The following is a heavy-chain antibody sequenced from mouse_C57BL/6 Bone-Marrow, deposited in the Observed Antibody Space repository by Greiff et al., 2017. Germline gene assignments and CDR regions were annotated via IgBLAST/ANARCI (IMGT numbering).Heavy chain of an antibody. CDR1: GYTFTTYP. J-gene: IGHJ1*03. CDR3: ARGYYGSSFYWYCDD. Sequence: QVQLQQSGAELVKPGASVKMSCKASGYTFTTYPIEWMKQNHGKSLEWIGNFHPYNDDTKYNEKFKGKATLTVEKSSSTVYLELSRLTSDDSAVYYCARGYYGSSFYWYCDDWGTGTTVTVSS. V-gene: IGHV1-47*01. CDR2: FHPYNDDT. D-gene: IGHD1-1*01.